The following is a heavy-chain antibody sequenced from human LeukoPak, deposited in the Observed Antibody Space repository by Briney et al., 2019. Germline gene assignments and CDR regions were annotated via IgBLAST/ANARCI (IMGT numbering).Heavy chain of an antibody. CDR1: GYTFTSYC. Sequence: ASVKVSCKASGYTFTSYCMHWVRQAPGQGLEWMGIINPSGGSTSYAQKFQGRVTMTRDTSTSTVYMELSSLRSEDTAVYYCARDLGYCSGGSCYQTTYFDYWGQGTLVTVSS. CDR3: ARDLGYCSGGSCYQTTYFDY. CDR2: INPSGGST. D-gene: IGHD2-15*01. V-gene: IGHV1-46*01. J-gene: IGHJ4*02.